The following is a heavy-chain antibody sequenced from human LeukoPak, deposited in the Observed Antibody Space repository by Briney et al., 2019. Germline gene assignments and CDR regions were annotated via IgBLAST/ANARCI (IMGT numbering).Heavy chain of an antibody. CDR1: GGSISSSSYY. CDR3: AREHCDSSGYLGLTWFDP. J-gene: IGHJ5*02. D-gene: IGHD3-22*01. CDR2: IYYSGST. V-gene: IGHV4-39*07. Sequence: SETLSLTCTVSGGSISSSSYYWGWIRQPPGQGLEWIGSIYYSGSTYYNPSLKSRVTISVDTSKNQFSLKLSSVTAADTAVYYCAREHCDSSGYLGLTWFDPWGQGTLVTVSS.